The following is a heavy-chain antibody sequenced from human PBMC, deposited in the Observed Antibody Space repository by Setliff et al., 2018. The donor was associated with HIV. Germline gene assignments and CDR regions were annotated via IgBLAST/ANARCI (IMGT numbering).Heavy chain of an antibody. CDR2: IYYSGFA. CDR3: ARQVSIPGVAITPVDY. CDR1: GGSISSYY. V-gene: IGHV4-59*08. Sequence: TSETLSLTCTVSGGSISSYYWSWIRQPPGKGLEWIGYIYYSGFAAYNPSLKSRLTISVDTSKSQFSLRLTSVTAADTAIYYCARQVSIPGVAITPVDYWGQGALVTVSS. D-gene: IGHD5-12*01. J-gene: IGHJ4*02.